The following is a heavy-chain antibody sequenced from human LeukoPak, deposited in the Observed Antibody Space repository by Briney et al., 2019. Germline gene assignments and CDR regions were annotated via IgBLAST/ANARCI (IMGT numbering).Heavy chain of an antibody. CDR1: GFTFSSYE. V-gene: IGHV3-74*01. Sequence: GGSLRLSCAASGFTFSSYEMHWVRQAQGKGLVWVSRMNSDGSSISYTASVKGRFTISRDNAKNALYLQLNSVRAEDTAVYYCARGGGVRLFYYFDYCVQGTLLTVSS. J-gene: IGHJ4*02. CDR2: MNSDGSSI. CDR3: ARGGGVRLFYYFDY. D-gene: IGHD1-1*01.